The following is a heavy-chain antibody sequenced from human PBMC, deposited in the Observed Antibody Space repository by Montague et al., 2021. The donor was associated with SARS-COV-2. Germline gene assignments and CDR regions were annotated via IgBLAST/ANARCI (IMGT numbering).Heavy chain of an antibody. J-gene: IGHJ4*02. CDR3: ARDPRYSLSWSFDY. CDR1: GDSVSSNNPA. V-gene: IGHV6-1*01. CDR2: RYYRSKRNY. D-gene: IGHD6-13*01. Sequence: CAISGDSVSSNNPAWKSIRQSSSSRFEWQGRRYYRSKRNYDYAVSVKSRMTISTDTSKNQFSLQLSSVTPEDRAVYYCARDPRYSLSWSFDYWGQGTLVTVSS.